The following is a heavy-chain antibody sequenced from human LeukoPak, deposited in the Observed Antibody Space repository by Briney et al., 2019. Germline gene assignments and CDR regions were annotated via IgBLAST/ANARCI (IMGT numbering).Heavy chain of an antibody. Sequence: PGGSLRLSCAASGFTFNSYSMNWVRQAPRKGLEWVLSVSLRNSNIYYVHSVKGRFTISRDNAKISLYLQMNSLRAEDTAVYYCARVTPAAGMSYDYWGQGTLVTVSS. V-gene: IGHV3-21*01. CDR3: ARVTPAAGMSYDY. J-gene: IGHJ4*02. CDR2: VSLRNSNI. CDR1: GFTFNSYS. D-gene: IGHD6-13*01.